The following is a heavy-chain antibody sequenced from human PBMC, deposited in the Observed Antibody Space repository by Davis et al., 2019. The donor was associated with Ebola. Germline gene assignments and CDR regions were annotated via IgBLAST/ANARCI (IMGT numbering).Heavy chain of an antibody. CDR3: ARDSSSSWYGQNDY. Sequence: ASVKVSCKASGGTFSSYTISWVRQAPGQGLEWMGWISAYNGNTHYAQKFQGRLTMTTDTSTSTAYMELRSLRSDDTAVYYCARDSSSSWYGQNDYWGQGTLVTVSS. CDR2: ISAYNGNT. D-gene: IGHD6-13*01. J-gene: IGHJ4*02. V-gene: IGHV1-18*01. CDR1: GGTFSSYT.